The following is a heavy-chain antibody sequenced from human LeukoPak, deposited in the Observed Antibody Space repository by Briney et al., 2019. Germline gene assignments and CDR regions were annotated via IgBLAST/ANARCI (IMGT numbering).Heavy chain of an antibody. J-gene: IGHJ3*02. CDR2: IFYSGST. V-gene: IGHV4-39*07. CDR3: ARVRRFYYDSSTKGAFDI. D-gene: IGHD3-22*01. Sequence: SETLSLTCTVSGGSISSSSYYWGWLRQPPGKGLEWIVSIFYSGSTYYNPSLKSRVTISVDTSKKQFSLKLSSVTAADTAVYYCARVRRFYYDSSTKGAFDIWGQGTMVTVSS. CDR1: GGSISSSSYY.